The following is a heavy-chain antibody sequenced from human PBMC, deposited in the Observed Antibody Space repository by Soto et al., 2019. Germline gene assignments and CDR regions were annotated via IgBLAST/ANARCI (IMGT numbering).Heavy chain of an antibody. CDR3: ARGAMVVDEDAFDI. J-gene: IGHJ3*02. V-gene: IGHV1-18*01. CDR2: ISAYNGNT. Sequence: ASVKVSCKASGYTFTSYGISWVRQAPGQGLEWMGWISAYNGNTNYAQKLQGRVTMTTDTSTSTAYMELRSLRSDDTAVYYCARGAMVVDEDAFDIWAQGTMVPVSS. D-gene: IGHD5-18*01. CDR1: GYTFTSYG.